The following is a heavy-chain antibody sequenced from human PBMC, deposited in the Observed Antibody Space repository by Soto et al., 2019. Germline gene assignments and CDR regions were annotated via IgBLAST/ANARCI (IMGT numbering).Heavy chain of an antibody. CDR1: GFSLSNARMG. CDR2: IFSNDEK. D-gene: IGHD3-10*01. CDR3: ARMRPSTYGSGSYCDDF. J-gene: IGHJ4*02. V-gene: IGHV2-26*01. Sequence: QVTLKESGPVLVKPTETLTLTCSVSGFSLSNARMGVTWIRQPPGKALEWLAHIFSNDEKSYSTSLKSRLTLSKDTSYNQVVLSRTNMDPVDAGTYYCARMRPSTYGSGSYCDDFWGQGALVTVSS.